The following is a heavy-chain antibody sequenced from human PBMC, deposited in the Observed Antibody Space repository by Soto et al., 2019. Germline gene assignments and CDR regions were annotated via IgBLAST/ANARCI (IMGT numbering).Heavy chain of an antibody. V-gene: IGHV1-18*04. D-gene: IGHD6-19*01. Sequence: GASVKVSCKASGYTFTSYGISWVRQAPGQGLEWMGWISAYNGNTNYAQKLQGRVTMTTDTSTSTAYMELRSLRSDDTAVYYCAIVHSSGWYEGVFAISGQGTMVTLS. CDR3: AIVHSSGWYEGVFAI. CDR1: GYTFTSYG. J-gene: IGHJ3*02. CDR2: ISAYNGNT.